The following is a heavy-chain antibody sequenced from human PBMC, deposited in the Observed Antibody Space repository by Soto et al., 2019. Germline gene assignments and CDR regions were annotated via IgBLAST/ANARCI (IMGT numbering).Heavy chain of an antibody. D-gene: IGHD2-2*01. V-gene: IGHV4-30-4*01. J-gene: IGHJ5*02. CDR1: GGSISSGAYY. CDR3: AVVVPAAMYLDP. CDR2: IYYSGST. Sequence: SETLSLTCTVSGGSISSGAYYWSWIRQPPGKGLEWIGYIYYSGSTYYNPSLKSRVTISVDTSKNQFSLKLSSVTAADTAVYYCAVVVPAAMYLDPWGQGTLVTVSS.